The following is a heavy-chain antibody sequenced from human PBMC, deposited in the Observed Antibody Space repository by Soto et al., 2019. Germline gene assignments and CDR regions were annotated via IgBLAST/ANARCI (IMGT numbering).Heavy chain of an antibody. CDR3: AKVSWSGSSY. V-gene: IGHV3-23*01. J-gene: IGHJ4*02. CDR1: GFTCRNYY. D-gene: IGHD3-3*01. Sequence: EAQLLESGGGLVQPGGSLKLSCVASGFTCRNYYMSWVRQAPGKGLEWVSGSRNGGGGTWYAVSVKGRFTISRDDSTNTVYLQMNSLRADDTAVYYCAKVSWSGSSYWGQGTLVTVSS. CDR2: SRNGGGGT.